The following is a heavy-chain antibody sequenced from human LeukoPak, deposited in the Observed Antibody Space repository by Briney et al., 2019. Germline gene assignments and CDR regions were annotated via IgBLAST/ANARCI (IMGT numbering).Heavy chain of an antibody. J-gene: IGHJ5*02. D-gene: IGHD2-2*01. Sequence: ASVKVSCKASGYTFTGYYMHWVRQAPGQGLEWMGWINPNSGGTNYARKFQGRVTMTRDTSISTAYMELSRLRSDDTAVYYCAREYCSSTSCYGWFDPWGQGTLVTVSS. CDR2: INPNSGGT. CDR1: GYTFTGYY. V-gene: IGHV1-2*02. CDR3: AREYCSSTSCYGWFDP.